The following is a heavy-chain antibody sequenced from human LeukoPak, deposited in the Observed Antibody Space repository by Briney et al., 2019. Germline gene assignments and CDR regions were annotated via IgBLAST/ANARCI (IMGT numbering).Heavy chain of an antibody. CDR2: INPNSGGT. V-gene: IGHV1-2*02. CDR1: GYTFTGYY. Sequence: ASVKVSCKASGYTFTGYYMHWVRQAPGQGLEWMGWINPNSGGTNYAQKFQGRVTMTRDTSISTAYMELSRLRSDDTAVYYCARVTRHYYDSGGYLYYYAMDVWGQGTTVTVSS. J-gene: IGHJ6*02. CDR3: ARVTRHYYDSGGYLYYYAMDV. D-gene: IGHD3-22*01.